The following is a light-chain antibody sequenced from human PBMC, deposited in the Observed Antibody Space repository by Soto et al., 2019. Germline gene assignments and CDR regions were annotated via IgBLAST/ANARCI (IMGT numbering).Light chain of an antibody. CDR1: QSLIYSNGKTY. V-gene: IGKV2-30*01. Sequence: VLLTQSPLTLPVTLGQPASISCRSSQSLIYSNGKTYLNWYQQRPGQVPRRIIYEVSNRDFGVPDRFSGSGSGSGTDFTLKISRVEAEDVGVYYCMEGTPSVGQGTKVDIK. CDR2: EVS. J-gene: IGKJ1*01. CDR3: MEGTPS.